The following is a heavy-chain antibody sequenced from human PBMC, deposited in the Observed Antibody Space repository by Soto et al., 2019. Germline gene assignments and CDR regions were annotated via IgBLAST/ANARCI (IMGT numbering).Heavy chain of an antibody. D-gene: IGHD6-19*01. CDR3: ARLDGNSAYYYYGMDV. V-gene: IGHV4-30-4*01. CDR1: GVPISTDDYY. Sequence: TLSLTCTVSGVPISTDDYYWTWIRQPPGKGLEWIGYIYYSGSTYYNWSLKSRVTISIDTSKNQFSLNLSSVTAADTAVYYCARLDGNSAYYYYGMDVWGRGTTVTVSS. J-gene: IGHJ6*02. CDR2: IYYSGST.